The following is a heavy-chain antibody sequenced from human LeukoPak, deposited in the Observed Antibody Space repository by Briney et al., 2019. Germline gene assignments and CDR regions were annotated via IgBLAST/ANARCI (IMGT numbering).Heavy chain of an antibody. CDR3: ARAAVPVLIDY. V-gene: IGHV1-18*01. D-gene: IGHD6-19*01. CDR1: GYTFTSYG. Sequence: ASVKVSCKASGYTFTSYGISWVRQAPGQGLEWMGWISANNGNTNYAQKLQGRATMTTDTSTSTAYMELRSLRSDDTAVYYCARAAVPVLIDYWGQGTLVTVSS. CDR2: ISANNGNT. J-gene: IGHJ4*02.